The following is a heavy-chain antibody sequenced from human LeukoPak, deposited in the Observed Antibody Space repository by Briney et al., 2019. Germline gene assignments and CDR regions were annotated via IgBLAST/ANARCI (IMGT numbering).Heavy chain of an antibody. CDR3: ARHTYSSSSGFDI. D-gene: IGHD6-13*01. J-gene: IGHJ3*02. CDR2: IYYSGST. Sequence: SETLSLTCTVSGGSISSSSYYWGWIRQPPGKGLEWIGSIYYSGSTYYNPSLKSRVTISVDTSKNQFSLKLSSVTAADTAVYYCARHTYSSSSGFDIWDQGTMVTVSS. V-gene: IGHV4-39*01. CDR1: GGSISSSSYY.